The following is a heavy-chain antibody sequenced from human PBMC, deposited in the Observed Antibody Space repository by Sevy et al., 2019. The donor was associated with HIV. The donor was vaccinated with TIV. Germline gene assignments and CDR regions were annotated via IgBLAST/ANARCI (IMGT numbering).Heavy chain of an antibody. CDR1: GYSFTGYY. V-gene: IGHV1-2*02. Sequence: ASVKVSCKASGYSFTGYYMHWVRQAPGQGLEWMGWINPNSGGTNYAQKFQGRVTMTRDTSISTAYMELSRLRSDDTAVYFCARDTIYYYDSRGYTNWGQGTLVTVSS. D-gene: IGHD3-22*01. CDR3: ARDTIYYYDSRGYTN. J-gene: IGHJ4*02. CDR2: INPNSGGT.